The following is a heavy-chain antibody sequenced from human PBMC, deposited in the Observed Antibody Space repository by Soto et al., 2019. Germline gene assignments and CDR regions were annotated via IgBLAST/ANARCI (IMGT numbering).Heavy chain of an antibody. J-gene: IGHJ3*02. Sequence: ASVKISCKASGYTFTSYGISWVRQAPGQGLEWMGWISAYNGNTNYEKKLQGRVTMTTDTSTSTAYMELRSLRSDDTAVYYCSSGWYDAFDIWGQGTMVTVSS. D-gene: IGHD6-19*01. V-gene: IGHV1-18*01. CDR3: SSGWYDAFDI. CDR1: GYTFTSYG. CDR2: ISAYNGNT.